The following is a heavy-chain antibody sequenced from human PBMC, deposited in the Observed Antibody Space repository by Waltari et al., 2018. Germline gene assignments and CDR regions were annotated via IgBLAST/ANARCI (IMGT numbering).Heavy chain of an antibody. CDR1: GGHISSSSYY. Sequence: QLQLQESGPGLVKPSETLSLTCTVSGGHISSSSYYWGWIRQPPGKGLVWIGSIYYSGSTYYNPSLKSRVTISVDTSKNQFSLKLSSVTAADTAVYYCATSAVVAAYYFDYWGQGTLVTVSS. CDR2: IYYSGST. V-gene: IGHV4-39*07. D-gene: IGHD2-15*01. J-gene: IGHJ4*02. CDR3: ATSAVVAAYYFDY.